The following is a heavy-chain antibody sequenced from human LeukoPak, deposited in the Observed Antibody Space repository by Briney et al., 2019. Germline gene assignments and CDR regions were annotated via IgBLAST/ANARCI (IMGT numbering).Heavy chain of an antibody. D-gene: IGHD6-19*01. CDR3: ARHEGRSGWNGWYDH. CDR2: IYYTGGT. J-gene: IGHJ1*01. CDR1: GGSIGNYC. V-gene: IGHV4-59*08. Sequence: SETLSLTCTVSGGSIGNYCWSWIRQPPGKGLEWIGYIYYTGGTNYYPSLKSRVTMSVDTPRNQFSLKLNSVTAADTAVYYCARHEGRSGWNGWYDHWGQGILVTVSS.